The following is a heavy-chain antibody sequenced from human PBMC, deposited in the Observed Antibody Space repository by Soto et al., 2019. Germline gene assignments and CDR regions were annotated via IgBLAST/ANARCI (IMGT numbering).Heavy chain of an antibody. D-gene: IGHD2-15*01. CDR3: ARTLGYCSGGSCYSFSLPYYYYYMDV. CDR2: ISAYNGNT. V-gene: IGHV1-18*01. CDR1: GYTFTSYG. Sequence: QVPLVQSGAEVKKPGASVKVSCKASGYTFTSYGISWVRQAPGQGLEWMGWISAYNGNTNYAQKLQGRVTMTTDTSTSNAYMELRSLRSDDTAVYYCARTLGYCSGGSCYSFSLPYYYYYMDVWGKGTTVTVSS. J-gene: IGHJ6*03.